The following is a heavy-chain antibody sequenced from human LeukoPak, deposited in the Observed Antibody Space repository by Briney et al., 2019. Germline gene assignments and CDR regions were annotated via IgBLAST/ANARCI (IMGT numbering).Heavy chain of an antibody. Sequence: GGSLRLSCAASGFTFSSYSMNWVRQAPGKGLEWVSSISSSSSYIYYADSVKGRFTISRDNAKNSLYLQMNSLRAEDTAVYYCARSRTWGGALDYWGQGPLVTVSS. J-gene: IGHJ4*02. V-gene: IGHV3-21*01. CDR2: ISSSSSYI. D-gene: IGHD7-27*01. CDR1: GFTFSSYS. CDR3: ARSRTWGGALDY.